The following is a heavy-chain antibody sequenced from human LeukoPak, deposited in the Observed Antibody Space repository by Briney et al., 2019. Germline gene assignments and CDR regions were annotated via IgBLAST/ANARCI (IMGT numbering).Heavy chain of an antibody. CDR2: ISGSGGST. CDR1: GFTLSSYA. CDR3: AKGMAQGNYYGMDV. J-gene: IGHJ6*02. D-gene: IGHD5-24*01. V-gene: IGHV3-23*01. Sequence: PGGSLRLSRAASGFTLSSYAMSWVRQAPGKGLEWVSAISGSGGSTYYADSVKGRFTISRDNSKNTLYLQMNSLRAEDTAVYYCAKGMAQGNYYGMDVWGQGTTVTVSS.